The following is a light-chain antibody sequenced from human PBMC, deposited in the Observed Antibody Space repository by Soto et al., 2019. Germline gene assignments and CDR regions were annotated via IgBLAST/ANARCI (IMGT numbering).Light chain of an antibody. CDR3: QSYDFTLGAFWV. J-gene: IGLJ3*02. V-gene: IGLV1-40*01. CDR2: GTS. CDR1: ASNIGANYD. Sequence: QSVLTHPPSVSWAPGQRVTISCTGGASNIGANYDVHWYQQLPGTAPKLLIYGTSNRPSGVPDRFSGSKSGTSASLAITGLQAEDEAHYFCQSYDFTLGAFWVFGGGTKVTVL.